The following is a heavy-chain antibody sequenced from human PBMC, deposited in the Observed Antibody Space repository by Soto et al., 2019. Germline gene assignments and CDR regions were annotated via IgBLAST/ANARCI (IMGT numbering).Heavy chain of an antibody. Sequence: PGGSLRLSCVASGFTFSDYAMTWVRQAPGRGLEWGSVISATGATTYYADSVRGRFTISRDNSKNTLNLQMNDRRVEDTAVIYCAKGRKSTEKDIAVMLAAASSIQHWGQGTLVTVSS. CDR2: ISATGATT. V-gene: IGHV3-23*01. CDR1: GFTFSDYA. J-gene: IGHJ1*01. CDR3: AKGRKSTEKDIAVMLAAASSIQH. D-gene: IGHD2-15*01.